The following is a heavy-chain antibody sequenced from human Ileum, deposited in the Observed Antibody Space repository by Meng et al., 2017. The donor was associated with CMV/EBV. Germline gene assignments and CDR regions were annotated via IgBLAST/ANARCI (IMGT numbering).Heavy chain of an antibody. V-gene: IGHV4-39*07. CDR1: GGPISSNYY. CDR2: LYYNGDT. D-gene: IGHD2/OR15-2a*01. CDR3: AQRIYIDSYYFDS. Sequence: PQLQESGPGLVKPSETLSLTCTVSGGPISSNYYWGWIRQSPGKGLEWIGSLYYNGDTYYNPSLKSRVTLSVDTSKNQFSLKLNSVIAADTAVYYCAQRIYIDSYYFDSWGQGTLVTV. J-gene: IGHJ4*02.